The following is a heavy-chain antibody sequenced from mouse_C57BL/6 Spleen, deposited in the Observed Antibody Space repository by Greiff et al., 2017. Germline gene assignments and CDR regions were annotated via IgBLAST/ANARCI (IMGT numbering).Heavy chain of an antibody. D-gene: IGHD1-1*01. CDR1: GYTFTGYW. CDR2: ILTGSGST. Sequence: QVQLQQSGAELMKPGASVKLSCKASGYTFTGYWIEWVKQRPGHGLEWIGEILTGSGSTNYNEKFKGKATFTADTSSNTAYMQPSSLTTEYSAIYYRARCTTIVATDFDYWGQGTTLTVST. V-gene: IGHV1-9*01. CDR3: ARCTTIVATDFDY. J-gene: IGHJ2*01.